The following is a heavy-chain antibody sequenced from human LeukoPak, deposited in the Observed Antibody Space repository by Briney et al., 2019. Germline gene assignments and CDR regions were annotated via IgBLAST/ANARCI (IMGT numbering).Heavy chain of an antibody. Sequence: GGSLRLSCAASGFTFSNFAMTWVRQAPGKGLEWVSSIVGSSSTYYADSLKGRFTISRDNAKNSLYLQMNSLRAEDTAVYYCARERTSGWDAFDFWGQGTLVTVSS. CDR3: ARERTSGWDAFDF. CDR2: IVGSSST. J-gene: IGHJ4*02. V-gene: IGHV3-21*01. D-gene: IGHD6-19*01. CDR1: GFTFSNFA.